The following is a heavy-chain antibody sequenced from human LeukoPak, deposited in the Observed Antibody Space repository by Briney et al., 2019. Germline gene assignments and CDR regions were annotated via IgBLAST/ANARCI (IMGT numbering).Heavy chain of an antibody. Sequence: PSETLSLTCTVSGGSISSYYWSWIRQPPGKGLEWIGYIYYSGSTNYNPSLKSRVTISVDTSKNQFSLKLSSVTAADTAVYYCYGSSFFGGQGTLVTVSS. CDR2: IYYSGST. V-gene: IGHV4-59*01. J-gene: IGHJ4*02. CDR1: GGSISSYY. D-gene: IGHD6-13*01. CDR3: YGSSFF.